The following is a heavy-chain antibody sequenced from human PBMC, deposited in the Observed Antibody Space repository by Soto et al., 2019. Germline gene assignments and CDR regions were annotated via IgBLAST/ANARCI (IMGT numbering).Heavy chain of an antibody. J-gene: IGHJ6*02. D-gene: IGHD3-3*02. CDR1: GFSISRYW. CDR3: ARALADGMDV. CDR2: IVQDGTDR. Sequence: GGSLRLSCEAGSGFSISRYWMAWVRQAPGKGLEWVANIVQDGTDRHYLDSVTGRFTISRDNARNSMYLQMNSLRIEDTAVYYCARALADGMDVWGQGTTVTVSS. V-gene: IGHV3-7*03.